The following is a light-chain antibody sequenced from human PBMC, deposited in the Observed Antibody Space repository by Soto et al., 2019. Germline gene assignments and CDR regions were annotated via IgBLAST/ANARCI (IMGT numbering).Light chain of an antibody. CDR2: DAS. J-gene: IGKJ5*01. CDR1: QSVSRS. Sequence: ETVLTQSPVTLSLSPGERATLSCRASQSVSRSLAWYQLKPGQAPRLLIYDASNRATDIPARFSGSGSGTEFTLTISSLEPEDVAVYYCQHRSNWITFGQGTRLQIK. V-gene: IGKV3-11*01. CDR3: QHRSNWIT.